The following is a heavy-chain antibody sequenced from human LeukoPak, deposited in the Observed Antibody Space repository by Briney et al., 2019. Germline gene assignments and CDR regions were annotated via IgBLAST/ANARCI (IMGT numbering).Heavy chain of an antibody. V-gene: IGHV4-39*01. D-gene: IGHD1-26*01. CDR1: GGSIRSSSYY. Sequence: SETLSLTCNVSGGSIRSSSYYWGWIRQPPGKGLEWIGSIYYSGSTYYNPSLKSRVTISVDTSKNQFSLKLSSVTAADTAVYYCAGGVGATVNWFDPWGQGTLVTVSS. CDR3: AGGVGATVNWFDP. J-gene: IGHJ5*02. CDR2: IYYSGST.